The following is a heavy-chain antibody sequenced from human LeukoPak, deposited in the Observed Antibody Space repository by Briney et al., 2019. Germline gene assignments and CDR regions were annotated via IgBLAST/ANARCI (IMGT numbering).Heavy chain of an antibody. Sequence: TGGSLRLSCAASGFTFSNAWMSWVRQAPGKGLEWVGRIKSKTDGGTTDYAAPVKGRFTISRDDSKNTLYLQMNSLKTEDTAVYYCTTATLFGGVGFDYWGQGTLVTVSS. CDR2: IKSKTDGGTT. CDR1: GFTFSNAW. V-gene: IGHV3-15*01. J-gene: IGHJ4*02. CDR3: TTATLFGGVGFDY. D-gene: IGHD3-16*01.